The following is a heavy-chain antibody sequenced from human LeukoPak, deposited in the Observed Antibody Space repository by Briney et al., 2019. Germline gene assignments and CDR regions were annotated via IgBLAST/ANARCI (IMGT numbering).Heavy chain of an antibody. J-gene: IGHJ3*02. CDR3: ARDEYCCSTSWYSAFDI. V-gene: IGHV3-21*01. Sequence: GRSLRLSCAASGFTFSSSAMSWVRQAPGKGLEWVSAISNNGGYTYYADSVQGRFTISRDNAKNSLYLQMNSLRAEDTAVYYCARDEYCCSTSWYSAFDIWGQGTMVTVSS. CDR1: GFTFSSSA. CDR2: ISNNGGYT. D-gene: IGHD2-2*02.